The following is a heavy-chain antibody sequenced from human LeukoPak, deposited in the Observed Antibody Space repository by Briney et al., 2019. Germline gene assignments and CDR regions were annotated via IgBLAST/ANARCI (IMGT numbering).Heavy chain of an antibody. D-gene: IGHD3-10*01. J-gene: IGHJ6*02. CDR3: ARDRVTNYYGSGSYYAYYYYYGMDV. Sequence: KPSETLSLTCAVYGGSFSGYYWSWILQPPGKGLEWIGEINHSGSTNYNPSLKSRVTISVDTSKNQFSLKLSSVTAADTAVYYCARDRVTNYYGSGSYYAYYYYYGMDVWGQGTTVTVSS. V-gene: IGHV4-34*01. CDR1: GGSFSGYY. CDR2: INHSGST.